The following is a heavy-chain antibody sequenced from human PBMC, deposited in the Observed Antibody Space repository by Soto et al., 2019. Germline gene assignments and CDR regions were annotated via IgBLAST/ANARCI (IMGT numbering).Heavy chain of an antibody. D-gene: IGHD6-13*01. CDR3: ARQIAAASQWPVDYMDV. V-gene: IGHV4-39*01. CDR2: VQYRGCT. CDR1: GSSITVSTYH. Sequence: QLQLQESGPGLVTPSETLSLTCTVSGSSITVSTYHWVWIRQPPGKGLEWIVTVQYRGCTYYNPSFKVRVTRSVDTSKRQFALKLSSVTAADAAVYYCARQIAAASQWPVDYMDVCCKGTTVSVSS. J-gene: IGHJ6*03.